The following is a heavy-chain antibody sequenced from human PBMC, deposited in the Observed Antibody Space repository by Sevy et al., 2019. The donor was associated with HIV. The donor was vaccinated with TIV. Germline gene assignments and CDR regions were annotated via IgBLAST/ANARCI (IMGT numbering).Heavy chain of an antibody. Sequence: GGSLRLSCAASGFTFSSYSMNWVRQAPGKGLEWVSSISSSSSYIYYADSVKGRFTISRDNAKNSLYLQMNSLRAEDTAVYYCARDCDILTGYYVPDYFDYWGQGTLVTVSS. CDR3: ARDCDILTGYYVPDYFDY. D-gene: IGHD3-9*01. CDR1: GFTFSSYS. J-gene: IGHJ4*02. CDR2: ISSSSSYI. V-gene: IGHV3-21*01.